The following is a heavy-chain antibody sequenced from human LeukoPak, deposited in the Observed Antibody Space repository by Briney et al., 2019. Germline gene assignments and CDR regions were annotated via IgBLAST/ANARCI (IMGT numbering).Heavy chain of an antibody. J-gene: IGHJ4*02. Sequence: SETLSLTCTVSGYSLSSGYYWGWIRRPPGKGLEWIGSIYHSGSTYYNPSLKSRVTISVDPSKNQFSLKLRSVTAADTAVYYCARLYGSGSSLYFDYWGQGTLVTVSS. CDR3: ARLYGSGSSLYFDY. CDR1: GYSLSSGYY. D-gene: IGHD3-10*01. CDR2: IYHSGST. V-gene: IGHV4-38-2*02.